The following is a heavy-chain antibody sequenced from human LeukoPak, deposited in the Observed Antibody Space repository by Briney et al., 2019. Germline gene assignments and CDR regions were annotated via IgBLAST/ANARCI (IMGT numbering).Heavy chain of an antibody. J-gene: IGHJ4*02. CDR1: GFTFSSYW. CDR2: INSDGSST. V-gene: IGHV3-74*01. Sequence: GGSLRLSCAASGFTFSSYWMHWVRQAPGKGLVWVSRINSDGSSTSYADSVKGRFTISRDNAKNSLYLQMNSLRAEDTAVYYCAKDQTKHRKNVDPDFDYWGQGTLVTVSS. CDR3: AKDQTKHRKNVDPDFDY. D-gene: IGHD5-12*01.